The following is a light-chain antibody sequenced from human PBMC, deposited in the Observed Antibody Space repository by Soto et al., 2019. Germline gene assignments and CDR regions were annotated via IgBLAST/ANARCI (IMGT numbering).Light chain of an antibody. CDR3: QQRKNWPPIT. CDR2: DSS. CDR1: QNVDKF. Sequence: IELTQSAATLSLSPGETATLSCRASQNVDKFLAWYQQRPGQPPRLLIFDSSNRATGVPVRFSGSGSGTVFTLTIGSLEPEDSAVYYCQQRKNWPPITFGQGTRLEI. V-gene: IGKV3-11*01. J-gene: IGKJ5*01.